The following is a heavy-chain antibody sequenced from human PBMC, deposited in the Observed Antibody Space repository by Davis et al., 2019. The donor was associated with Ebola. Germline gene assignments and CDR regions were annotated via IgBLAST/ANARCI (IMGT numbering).Heavy chain of an antibody. CDR1: GGSISSYY. CDR3: AREKPAARMLGANWFDP. V-gene: IGHV4-59*12. J-gene: IGHJ5*02. Sequence: SETLSLTCTVSGGSISSYYWSWIRQPPGKGLEWIGYIYYSGSTNYNPSLKSRVTISVDTSKNQFSLKLSSVTAADTAVYYCAREKPAARMLGANWFDPWGQGTLVTVSS. D-gene: IGHD2-2*01. CDR2: IYYSGST.